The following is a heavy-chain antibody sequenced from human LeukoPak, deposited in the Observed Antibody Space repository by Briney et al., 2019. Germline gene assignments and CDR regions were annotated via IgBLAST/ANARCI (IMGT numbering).Heavy chain of an antibody. V-gene: IGHV3-74*01. CDR3: ARGVYGNFDL. CDR2: ISLDGSDT. CDR1: GFTFNNYW. Sequence: GGSLRLSCAASGFTFNNYWMHWVRQDSGKGLAWVSRISLDGSDTNYADSVKGRFTVSRDNAKNTLYLQMNSLRAEDTAVYYCARGVYGNFDLWGQGILITVSS. J-gene: IGHJ4*02. D-gene: IGHD3-10*01.